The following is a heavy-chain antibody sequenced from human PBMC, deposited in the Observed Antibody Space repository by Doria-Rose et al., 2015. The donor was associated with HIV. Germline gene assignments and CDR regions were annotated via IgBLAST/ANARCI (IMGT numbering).Heavy chain of an antibody. J-gene: IGHJ4*02. V-gene: IGHV4-59*13. D-gene: IGHD3-16*01. CDR3: AREGEGIRLGAFDY. CDR1: YF. Sequence: YFWSWILQPPVTVLALIGYLYYNGSTNYNPSLKSRVTISVDTSKNQFSLKLNSATAADTAVYYCAREGEGIRLGAFDYWGQGILVTVSS. CDR2: LYYNGST.